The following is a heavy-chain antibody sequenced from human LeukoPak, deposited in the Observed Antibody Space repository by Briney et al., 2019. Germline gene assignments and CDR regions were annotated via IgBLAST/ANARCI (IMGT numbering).Heavy chain of an antibody. D-gene: IGHD2-2*01. CDR3: ATAHCSSTSCPGWYYYSYTDV. J-gene: IGHJ6*03. CDR1: GYTFTGYY. CDR2: INPNSGGT. V-gene: IGHV1-2*02. Sequence: GASVKVSCKASGYTFTGYYMHWVRQAPGQGLEWMGWINPNSGGTNYAQKFQGSVTMTRDTSISTAYMELSRLRSDDTAVYYFATAHCSSTSCPGWYYYSYTDVWGKGTTLTVAS.